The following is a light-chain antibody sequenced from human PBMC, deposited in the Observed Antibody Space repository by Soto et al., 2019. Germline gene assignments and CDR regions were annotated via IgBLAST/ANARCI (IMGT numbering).Light chain of an antibody. CDR3: AAWDDSLNGAV. J-gene: IGLJ7*01. CDR1: SSNIGSNT. V-gene: IGLV1-44*01. CDR2: SND. Sequence: QSVLTQPPSASGTPGQRVTISCFGSSSNIGSNTVNWFRQLPGTAPELLIYSNDQRPSGVPDRFSGSKSGTSASLAISGLQSEDEADYYCAAWDDSLNGAVFGGGTQLTVL.